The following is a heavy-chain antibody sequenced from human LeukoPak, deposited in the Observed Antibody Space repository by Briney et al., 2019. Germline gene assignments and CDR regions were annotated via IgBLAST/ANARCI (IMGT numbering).Heavy chain of an antibody. CDR1: GYTFTGYY. V-gene: IGHV1-2*04. J-gene: IGHJ4*02. Sequence: ASVKVSCKASGYTFTGYYMHWVRQAPGQGLEWMGWIIPNSGGTNYAQKFQGWVTMTRDTSISTAYMELSRLRSDDTAVYYCARAKTDTNPDYWGQGTLVTVSS. CDR3: ARAKTDTNPDY. CDR2: IIPNSGGT.